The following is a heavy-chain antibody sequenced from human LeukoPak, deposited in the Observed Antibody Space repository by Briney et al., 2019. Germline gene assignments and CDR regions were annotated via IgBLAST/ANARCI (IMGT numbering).Heavy chain of an antibody. CDR2: VFYNGNT. CDR3: AKTTSTWMRNYFDP. V-gene: IGHV4-39*07. Sequence: PSETLSLTCSVSGVSIRSTDYYWVWIRQPPGKGLDWIGHVFYNGNTYSNPSLKSRVTISVDTSKNQFSLKLRSLTAADTAVYFCAKTTSTWMRNYFDPWGQGTLVTISS. J-gene: IGHJ5*02. D-gene: IGHD6-13*01. CDR1: GVSIRSTDYY.